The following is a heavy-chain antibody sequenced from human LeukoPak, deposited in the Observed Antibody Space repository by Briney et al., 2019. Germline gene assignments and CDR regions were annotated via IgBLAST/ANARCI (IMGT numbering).Heavy chain of an antibody. CDR2: IYSGGST. CDR3: ASLSSRWYHFDY. Sequence: GGSLRLSCAASGFTVSSNYMSWVRQAPGKGLEWVSVIYSGGSTYYADSVKGRSTISRDNSKNTLYLQMNSLRAEDTAVYYCASLSSRWYHFDYWGHGTLVTDSS. CDR1: GFTVSSNY. V-gene: IGHV3-53*01. D-gene: IGHD6-13*01. J-gene: IGHJ4*01.